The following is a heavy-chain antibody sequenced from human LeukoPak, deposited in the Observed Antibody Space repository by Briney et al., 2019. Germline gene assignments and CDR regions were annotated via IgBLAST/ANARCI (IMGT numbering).Heavy chain of an antibody. CDR3: SRGETLVTMIVVVDAFDI. Sequence: ASVTVSCTSSGYTGSISGISWVRQAPGQGMEWMGWSSAYNGNTNNANKFQGRRTMTTDTSTSTAYIELRSLISDDTAVYYCSRGETLVTMIVVVDAFDIWGQGTMVTVSS. CDR1: GYTGSISG. V-gene: IGHV1-18*01. D-gene: IGHD3-22*01. J-gene: IGHJ3*02. CDR2: SSAYNGNT.